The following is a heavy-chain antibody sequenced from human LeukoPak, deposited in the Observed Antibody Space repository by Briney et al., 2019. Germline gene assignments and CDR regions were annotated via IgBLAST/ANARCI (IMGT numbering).Heavy chain of an antibody. CDR2: IIPIFGTA. CDR1: GGTFSSYA. CDR3: AVTYCGGDCYLPEYFQH. V-gene: IGHV1-69*13. J-gene: IGHJ1*01. D-gene: IGHD2-21*02. Sequence: GASVEVSCKASGGTFSSYAISWVRQAPGQGLEWMGGIIPIFGTANYAQKFQGRVTITADESTSTAYMELSSLRSEDTAVYYCAVTYCGGDCYLPEYFQHWGQGTLVTVSS.